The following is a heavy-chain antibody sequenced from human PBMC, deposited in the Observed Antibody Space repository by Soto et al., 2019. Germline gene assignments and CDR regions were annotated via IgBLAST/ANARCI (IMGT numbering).Heavy chain of an antibody. Sequence: QVQLVQSGAEVKKPGSSVKVSCKASGGTFSSYTISWVRQAPGQGLEWMGRIIPILGIANYAQKFQGRVTITADKSTSTAYMELSSRRSEDTAVYYCASEEYCSSTSCLVDAFDIWGQGTMGTVSS. V-gene: IGHV1-69*02. CDR2: IIPILGIA. CDR3: ASEEYCSSTSCLVDAFDI. D-gene: IGHD2-2*01. CDR1: GGTFSSYT. J-gene: IGHJ3*02.